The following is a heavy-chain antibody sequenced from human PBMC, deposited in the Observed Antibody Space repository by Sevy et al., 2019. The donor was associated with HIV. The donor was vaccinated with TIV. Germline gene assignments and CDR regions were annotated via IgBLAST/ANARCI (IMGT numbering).Heavy chain of an antibody. CDR2: ISSSSSTI. CDR1: GFTFSSYS. J-gene: IGHJ3*02. Sequence: GGSLRLSCAASGFTFSSYSMNWVRQAPGKGLEWVSYISSSSSTIYYADSVKGRFTISRDNAKNSLYLQMNSLRDEDTAVYYCVRGIEDYDFWSGYYKPLAFDIWGQGTMVTVSS. D-gene: IGHD3-3*01. CDR3: VRGIEDYDFWSGYYKPLAFDI. V-gene: IGHV3-48*02.